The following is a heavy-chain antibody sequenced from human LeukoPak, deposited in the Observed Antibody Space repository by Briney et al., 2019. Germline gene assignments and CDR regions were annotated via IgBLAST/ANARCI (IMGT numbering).Heavy chain of an antibody. CDR3: AREVRNSGGFDP. V-gene: IGHV3-7*01. CDR2: IKQGGSEK. Sequence: GGSLRLSCEASGFTFSSYWMSWVRQAPGKGLEWVANIKQGGSEKYYVDSVKGRFTISRDDARNSLYLQMNSLRAEDTAVYYCAREVRNSGGFDPWGQGTLVTVSS. CDR1: GFTFSSYW. J-gene: IGHJ5*02. D-gene: IGHD1-14*01.